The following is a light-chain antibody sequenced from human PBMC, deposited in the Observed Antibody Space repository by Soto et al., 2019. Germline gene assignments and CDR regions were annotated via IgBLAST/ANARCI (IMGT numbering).Light chain of an antibody. V-gene: IGKV1-5*01. CDR2: DVS. CDR3: QEYTTYSRT. Sequence: DIQMTQSPSTLSASVGDRVTITCRASQSVSRWLAWYQQKPGKVPTVLIYDVSTLQSGVPSRYSGGGSGTEYTLTITSLQPDDFATYYCQEYTTYSRTFGQGTKVEVK. J-gene: IGKJ1*01. CDR1: QSVSRW.